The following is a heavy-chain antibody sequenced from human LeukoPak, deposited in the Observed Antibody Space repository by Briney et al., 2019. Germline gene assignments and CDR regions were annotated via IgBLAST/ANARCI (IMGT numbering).Heavy chain of an antibody. Sequence: GGSLRLSCAASGFTFSSYSMNWVRQAPGKGLEWVSSISSSSSYIYYADSVKGRFTISRDNAKKSLYLQMSSLRAEDTAVYYCARLDYYRGSGSYGGDFWGQGTLVTVSS. J-gene: IGHJ4*02. CDR2: ISSSSSYI. CDR3: ARLDYYRGSGSYGGDF. V-gene: IGHV3-21*01. CDR1: GFTFSSYS. D-gene: IGHD3-10*01.